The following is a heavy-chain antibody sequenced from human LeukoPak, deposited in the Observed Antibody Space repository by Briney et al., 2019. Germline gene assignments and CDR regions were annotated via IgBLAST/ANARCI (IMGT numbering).Heavy chain of an antibody. Sequence: GGSLRLSCAASGFTFSSCAMSWVRQAPGKGLEWVSAISGSGGSTYYADSVKGRFTISRDNSKNTLYLQMNSLRAEDTAVYYCAKDRYSSSWYENWFDPWGQGTLVTVSS. V-gene: IGHV3-23*01. CDR1: GFTFSSCA. D-gene: IGHD6-13*01. J-gene: IGHJ5*02. CDR3: AKDRYSSSWYENWFDP. CDR2: ISGSGGST.